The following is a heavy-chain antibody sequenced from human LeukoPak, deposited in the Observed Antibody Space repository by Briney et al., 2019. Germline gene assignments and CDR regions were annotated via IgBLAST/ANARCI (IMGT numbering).Heavy chain of an antibody. CDR3: ARGRITIFGVPPPEGFDP. J-gene: IGHJ5*02. D-gene: IGHD3-3*01. Sequence: PGRSLRLSCAASGFTFSSYGMHWVRQAPGKGLEWVAVIWYDGSNKYYADSVKGRFTISRDNSKNTLYLQMNSLRAEDTAVYYCARGRITIFGVPPPEGFDPWGQGTLVTVSS. CDR2: IWYDGSNK. V-gene: IGHV3-33*01. CDR1: GFTFSSYG.